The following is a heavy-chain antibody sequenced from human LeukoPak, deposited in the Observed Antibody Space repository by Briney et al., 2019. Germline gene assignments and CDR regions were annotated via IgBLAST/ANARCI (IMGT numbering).Heavy chain of an antibody. CDR1: GGSFSGYY. V-gene: IGHV4-34*01. CDR3: ARASRAPDY. CDR2: INHSGST. J-gene: IGHJ4*02. D-gene: IGHD3-10*01. Sequence: SETLSLTCAVYGGSFSGYYWSWIRQPPGKGLEWIGEINHSGSTNYNPSLKSRVTISVDTSKNQFSLKLSSVTAADTAVYYCARASRAPDYWGQGTLVTVSS.